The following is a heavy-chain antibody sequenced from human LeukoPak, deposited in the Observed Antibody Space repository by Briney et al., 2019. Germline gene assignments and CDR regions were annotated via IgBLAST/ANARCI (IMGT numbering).Heavy chain of an antibody. Sequence: HPGGSLRLSCAASGFTFSSFGMHWVRQAPGKGLEGGAVISYDGSNKYYADSVKGRFTISRDNSQNTLYLQMTSLRLEDTAVYYCGRLMGGYDSYFYGMDVWGQGTTVTVSS. V-gene: IGHV3-30*03. J-gene: IGHJ6*02. CDR2: ISYDGSNK. CDR1: GFTFSSFG. D-gene: IGHD5-12*01. CDR3: GRLMGGYDSYFYGMDV.